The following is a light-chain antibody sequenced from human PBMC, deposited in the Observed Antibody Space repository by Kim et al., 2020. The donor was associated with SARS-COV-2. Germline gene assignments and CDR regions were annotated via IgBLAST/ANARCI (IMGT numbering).Light chain of an antibody. V-gene: IGKV3-20*01. CDR3: QHYGGSLFT. J-gene: IGKJ2*01. Sequence: LSPGEGATLSCRASQSISSNYVAWYQQKPGQAPRLLIYGVFSRAPGIPDRFSGSGSGTDFTLTISRLEPEDFAVYYCQHYGGSLFTFGQGTKLEF. CDR1: QSISSNY. CDR2: GVF.